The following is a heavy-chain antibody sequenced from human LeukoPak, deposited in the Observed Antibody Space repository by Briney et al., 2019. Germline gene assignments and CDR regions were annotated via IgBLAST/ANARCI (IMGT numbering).Heavy chain of an antibody. CDR3: ATFRYCSTTTCSNRGWFDP. CDR1: GGSISSTNW. CDR2: IYHRGST. J-gene: IGHJ5*02. D-gene: IGHD2-2*01. V-gene: IGHV4-4*02. Sequence: PSETLSLTCAVSGGSISSTNWWSWVRQPPGKGLEWIGEIYHRGSTTYNPSLKSRVTISVDKSENEFSLKLNSVTAADTAVYYCATFRYCSTTTCSNRGWFDPWGQGTLVTVSS.